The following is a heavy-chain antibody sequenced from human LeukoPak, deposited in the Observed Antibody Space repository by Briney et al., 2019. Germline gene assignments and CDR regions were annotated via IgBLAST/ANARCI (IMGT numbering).Heavy chain of an antibody. CDR1: GFTFSSYA. D-gene: IGHD3-3*01. CDR3: AKPSGFHHDFSPTYYFDY. Sequence: GGSLRLSCAASGFTFSSYAMSWVRQAPGKGLEWVSAISGSGGSTYYADSVKGRFTISRDNSKNTLYLQMNSLRAEDTAVYYCAKPSGFHHDFSPTYYFDYWGQGTLVTVSS. CDR2: ISGSGGST. V-gene: IGHV3-23*01. J-gene: IGHJ4*02.